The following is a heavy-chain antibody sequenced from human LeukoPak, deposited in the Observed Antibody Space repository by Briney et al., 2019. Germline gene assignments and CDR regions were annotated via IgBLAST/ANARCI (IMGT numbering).Heavy chain of an antibody. D-gene: IGHD4-17*01. CDR2: IHSADSNT. CDR1: GYSFTNYW. Sequence: GESLKISCKDSGYSFTNYWIGWVRQMPGKGLEWMGIIHSADSNTKYSPSFQGQVTISADESISTAYLQWSGLKASDTAMYYCAGARHGDYRWDYWGQGTLVTVSS. J-gene: IGHJ4*02. V-gene: IGHV5-51*01. CDR3: AGARHGDYRWDY.